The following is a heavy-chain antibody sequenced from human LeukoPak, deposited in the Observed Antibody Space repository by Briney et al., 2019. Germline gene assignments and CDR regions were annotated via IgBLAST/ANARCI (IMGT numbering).Heavy chain of an antibody. CDR1: GFSLSASGVG. J-gene: IGHJ4*02. CDR3: ARLYYDSDY. D-gene: IGHD3-10*01. V-gene: IGHV2-5*02. Sequence: SGPTLVNPTQTLTLTCTFSGFSLSASGVGVGWILQPPGKALEWRALIYWADDKRYSPSLKSRLNITKQTSKNQVVLTMTNMDPVDTATYYGARLYYDSDYWGQGTLVTVSS. CDR2: IYWADDK.